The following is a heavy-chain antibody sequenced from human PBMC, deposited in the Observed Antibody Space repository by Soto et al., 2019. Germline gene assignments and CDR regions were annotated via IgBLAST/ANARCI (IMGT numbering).Heavy chain of an antibody. CDR3: AIKMGPQWELVKLKGDY. D-gene: IGHD1-26*01. CDR2: ISYDGANK. J-gene: IGHJ4*02. V-gene: IGHV3-30-3*01. CDR1: GFSFSTNA. Sequence: QVQLVESGGGVVQTGRSLRLSCVISGFSFSTNAMHWVRQAPGKGLEWVAVISYDGANKYYADSVKGRFTISRDNSKDKLYLQMNSLRPEDTAVYYCAIKMGPQWELVKLKGDYWGQGSVVIVSS.